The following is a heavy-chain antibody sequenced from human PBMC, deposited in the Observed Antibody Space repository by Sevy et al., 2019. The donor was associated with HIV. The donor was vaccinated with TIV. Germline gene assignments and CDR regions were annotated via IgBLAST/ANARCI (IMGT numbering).Heavy chain of an antibody. CDR2: IWKDGNNK. D-gene: IGHD3-10*01. CDR3: VRGIGPYGSFYY. J-gene: IGHJ4*02. CDR1: GFTFSSSG. Sequence: GGSLRLSCAASGFTFSSSGMHWVRQAPGKGLEWVAVIWKDGNNKYYAHSVKGRFTCSRDNSKNMLYLQMNSLRFEDTAGYYCVRGIGPYGSFYYLGQGTLVTVSS. V-gene: IGHV3-33*01.